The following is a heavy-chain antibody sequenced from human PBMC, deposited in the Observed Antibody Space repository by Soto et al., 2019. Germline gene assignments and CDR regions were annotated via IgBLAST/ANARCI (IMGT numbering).Heavy chain of an antibody. Sequence: SVKVSCKASGGTFSSYAISWVRQAPGQGLEWMGGIIPIFGTATYAQKFQGRVTITADEPTSTAYMELSSLKSEDTAGYYCARRPTSSYCGGDCYSFGQDAFDIWGQGTMVTVSS. V-gene: IGHV1-69*13. J-gene: IGHJ3*02. CDR1: GGTFSSYA. D-gene: IGHD2-21*02. CDR3: ARRPTSSYCGGDCYSFGQDAFDI. CDR2: IIPIFGTA.